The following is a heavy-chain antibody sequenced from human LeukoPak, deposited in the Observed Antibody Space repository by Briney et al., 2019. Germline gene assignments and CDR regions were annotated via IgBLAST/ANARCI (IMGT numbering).Heavy chain of an antibody. CDR3: ARDAFDYGDYNFDY. D-gene: IGHD4-17*01. J-gene: IGHJ4*02. Sequence: SETLSLTCTVSGYSISSGYYWGWLRQPPGKGLEWSGTIYHSGSTYYNPSLKSRVTISVDTSKNQFSLELSSVTAAGTAVYYCARDAFDYGDYNFDYWGQGTLVTVSS. CDR1: GYSISSGYY. V-gene: IGHV4-38-2*02. CDR2: IYHSGST.